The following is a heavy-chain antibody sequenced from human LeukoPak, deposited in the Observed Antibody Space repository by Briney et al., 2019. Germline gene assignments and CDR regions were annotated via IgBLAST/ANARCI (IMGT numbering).Heavy chain of an antibody. D-gene: IGHD3-22*01. CDR3: TRPYTGGDSSFTWFDP. V-gene: IGHV4-39*01. CDR1: GGSISSSYY. J-gene: IGHJ5*02. CDR2: IFHSGKT. Sequence: PSETLSLTCTVSGGSISSSYYWGWIRQAPGKGLEWIGSIFHSGKTYYNPSLKSRVTISLDTSKNQFSLKLTSVTAADTAVYYCTRPYTGGDSSFTWFDPWGQGTLVTVSS.